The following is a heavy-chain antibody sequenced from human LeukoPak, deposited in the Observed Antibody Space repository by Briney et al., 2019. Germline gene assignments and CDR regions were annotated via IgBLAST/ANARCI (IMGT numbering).Heavy chain of an antibody. CDR1: GYTFTSYY. D-gene: IGHD3-10*01. CDR3: ARGFGGSSYYFDY. J-gene: IGHJ4*02. Sequence: ASVKVSRKASGYTFTSYYMHWVRQAPGQGLEGMGIINPSGGRTSYAQKFQGRVNMTRDMSTSTVYMELSSLRSEDTAVYYCARGFGGSSYYFDYWGQGTLVSVSS. CDR2: INPSGGRT. V-gene: IGHV1-46*01.